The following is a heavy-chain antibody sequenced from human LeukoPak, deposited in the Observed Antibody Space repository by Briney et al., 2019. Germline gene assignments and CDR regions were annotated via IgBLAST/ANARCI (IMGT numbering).Heavy chain of an antibody. Sequence: GGSLRLSCPASGFTFSDYSMSWVRQAPGKGLEWVSSISSSSDYIYYADSVKGRFTISRDNARNSLYLQMNSLRAEDTAVYYCARSRSVSNYRGMDVWGQGTTATVSS. D-gene: IGHD4-11*01. V-gene: IGHV3-21*01. CDR3: ARSRSVSNYRGMDV. CDR1: GFTFSDYS. J-gene: IGHJ6*02. CDR2: ISSSSDYI.